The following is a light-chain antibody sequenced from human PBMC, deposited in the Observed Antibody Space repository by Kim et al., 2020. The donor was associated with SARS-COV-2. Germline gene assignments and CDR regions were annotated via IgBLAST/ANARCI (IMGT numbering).Light chain of an antibody. Sequence: ALGQTGRTTCQGDSHKIYYARWYQQKAGQAPVLVIYGKNNRPSGIPDRFSGSSSGNTASLTITGAQAEDEADYYCNSRDSSGNHWVFGGGTQLTVL. CDR3: NSRDSSGNHWV. CDR1: SHKIYY. V-gene: IGLV3-19*01. CDR2: GKN. J-gene: IGLJ3*02.